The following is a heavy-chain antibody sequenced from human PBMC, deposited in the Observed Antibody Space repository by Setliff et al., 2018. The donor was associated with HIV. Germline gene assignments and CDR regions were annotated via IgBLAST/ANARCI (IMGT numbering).Heavy chain of an antibody. Sequence: SETLSLTCAVSGDSISSGYYWGWIRQPPGKGLEWIGIVYHRGTTYYGPSLKSRVTISVDTSKNQFSLKLRSVTAADTAIYYCARVSLAARTAWFDPWGQGTLVTVSS. CDR3: ARVSLAARTAWFDP. V-gene: IGHV4-38-2*01. CDR1: GDSISSGYY. CDR2: VYHRGTT. D-gene: IGHD6-6*01. J-gene: IGHJ5*02.